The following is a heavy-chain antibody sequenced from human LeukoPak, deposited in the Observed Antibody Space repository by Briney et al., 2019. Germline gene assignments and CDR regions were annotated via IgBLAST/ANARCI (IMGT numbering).Heavy chain of an antibody. CDR2: ISHSGGT. J-gene: IGHJ4*02. Sequence: SETLSLTCAVSGGSISSSNWWSWVRQPPGKGLEWIGEISHSGGTNYNPSLKSRVTISVDTSKNQFSLKLSSVTAADTAVYYCARGGDYGASDYWGQGTLVTVSS. CDR1: GGSISSSNW. CDR3: ARGGDYGASDY. D-gene: IGHD4-17*01. V-gene: IGHV4-4*02.